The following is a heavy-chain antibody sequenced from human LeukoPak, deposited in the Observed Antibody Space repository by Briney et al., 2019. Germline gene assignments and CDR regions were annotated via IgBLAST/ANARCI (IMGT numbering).Heavy chain of an antibody. D-gene: IGHD6-19*01. CDR1: GFTVSSNY. CDR3: ARGKQWLDYYFDY. V-gene: IGHV3-53*01. J-gene: IGHJ4*02. Sequence: GGSLRLSCAASGFTVSSNYMSWVRQAPGKGLEWVSVIYSGGSTYYADSVKGRFTISRDNSKNTLYLQMNSLRAEDTAVYYCARGKQWLDYYFDYWGQGTLVTVSS. CDR2: IYSGGST.